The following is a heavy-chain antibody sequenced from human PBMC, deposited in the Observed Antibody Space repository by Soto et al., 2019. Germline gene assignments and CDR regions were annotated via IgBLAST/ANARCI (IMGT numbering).Heavy chain of an antibody. Sequence: QVQLVQSGAEVKKPGASVKVSCKASGYTFTSYYMHWVRQAPGQGLEWMGIINPSGTTTDYAQKSQGRVTMHRDTSTSTYYMELSSLISEDTAVYYCARPQIASHYEDGMDVWGQGPTVTVSS. D-gene: IGHD1-26*01. CDR1: GYTFTSYY. CDR2: INPSGTTT. V-gene: IGHV1-46*01. CDR3: ARPQIASHYEDGMDV. J-gene: IGHJ6*02.